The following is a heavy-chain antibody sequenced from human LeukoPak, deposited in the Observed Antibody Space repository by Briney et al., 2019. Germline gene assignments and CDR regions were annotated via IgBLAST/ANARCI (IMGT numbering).Heavy chain of an antibody. J-gene: IGHJ5*02. CDR1: GFTFSSYW. CDR3: AREREGGTYSYQHHNWFDP. CDR2: IKQDGGEK. D-gene: IGHD5-18*01. Sequence: PGWSLRLSCAASGFTFSSYWMSWVRQAPGKGLEWVANIKQDGGEKYYVDSVKGRFTISRDNAKNSLYLQMNSLRAEDTAVYYCAREREGGTYSYQHHNWFDPWGQGTLVTVSS. V-gene: IGHV3-7*01.